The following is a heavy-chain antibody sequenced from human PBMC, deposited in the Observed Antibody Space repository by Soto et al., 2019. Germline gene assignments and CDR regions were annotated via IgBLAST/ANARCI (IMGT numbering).Heavy chain of an antibody. CDR3: ATGGGALDI. CDR2: ISGYNGNV. CDR1: GHIVSNYG. J-gene: IGHJ3*02. V-gene: IGHV1-18*01. Sequence: ASVKVSCTASGHIVSNYGINWVRQAPGQGLEWMGCISGYNGNVHYSQKVQGRVSMTTDTSTTTAYMELRSLTSDDTALYNCATGGGALDIWGQGTMVTVSS.